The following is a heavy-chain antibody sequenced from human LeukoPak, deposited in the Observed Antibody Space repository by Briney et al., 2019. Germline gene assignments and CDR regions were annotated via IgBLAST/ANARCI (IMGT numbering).Heavy chain of an antibody. CDR2: ISGSGGST. V-gene: IGHV3-23*01. J-gene: IGHJ4*02. D-gene: IGHD3-22*01. CDR1: GFTFSSYA. CDR3: AKPVNYYDSSGYLDY. Sequence: GGSLRLSCAASGFTFSSYAMSWVRQAPGKGLEGVSAISGSGGSTYYADSVKGRFTISRDNSKNTLYLQMNSLRAEDTAVYYCAKPVNYYDSSGYLDYWGQGTLVTVSS.